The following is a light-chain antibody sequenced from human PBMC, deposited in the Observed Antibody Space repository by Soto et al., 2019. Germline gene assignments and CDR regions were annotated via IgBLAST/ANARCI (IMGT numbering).Light chain of an antibody. J-gene: IGKJ1*01. CDR1: QSISSW. Sequence: DIQMTQSPSTLSATAGDRVTITCRASQSISSWLAWYQQKPGKAPKLLIYDASNLESGVPSRFSGSGSGTEFTLTISNLQPDDFATYYSQQYENYWTFGQGTKVEIK. CDR2: DAS. CDR3: QQYENYWT. V-gene: IGKV1-5*01.